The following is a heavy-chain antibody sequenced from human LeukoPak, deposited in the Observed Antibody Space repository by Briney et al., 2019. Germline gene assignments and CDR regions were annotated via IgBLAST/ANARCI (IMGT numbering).Heavy chain of an antibody. CDR1: GDSVSNNA. J-gene: IGHJ3*02. V-gene: IGHV6-1*01. D-gene: IGHD6-13*01. CDR2: TYYDSKWYN. Sequence: SQTLSLTCVISGDSVSNNAWNWVRQTPSGGLECLGRTYYDSKWYNHYAESVKSRISINPDTSKNQFSLQLNSVTPEDTAVYYCARGWARDGFNIWSQGTMVTV. CDR3: ARGWARDGFNI.